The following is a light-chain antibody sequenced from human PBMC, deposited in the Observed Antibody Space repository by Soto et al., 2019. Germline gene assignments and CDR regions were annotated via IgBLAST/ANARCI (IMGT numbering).Light chain of an antibody. CDR2: SSN. V-gene: IGLV1-44*01. CDR3: SSFRSSSNLGV. CDR1: NANIGNNK. Sequence: QSVLTQPPSASTTPGQKVTISCSGSNANIGNNKVNWYQQLPGTAPKLLIYSSNQRPSGVPDRFSGSKAGTSASLAISGLQSEDEADYYCSSFRSSSNLGVFGTGTKLTVL. J-gene: IGLJ1*01.